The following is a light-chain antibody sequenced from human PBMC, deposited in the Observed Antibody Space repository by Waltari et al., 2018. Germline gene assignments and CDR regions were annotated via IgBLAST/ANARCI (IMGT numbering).Light chain of an antibody. Sequence: EIVLTQSPGTLSLSLGERATLSCRASQSVRRAVTWYQQKPGQAPRLLIYGASTRATGIPDRFSGSGSGTEFSLTISRLEPDDFAVYYCQHYLRLPVTFGQGTTVEI. J-gene: IGKJ1*01. CDR3: QHYLRLPVT. V-gene: IGKV3-20*01. CDR2: GAS. CDR1: QSVRRA.